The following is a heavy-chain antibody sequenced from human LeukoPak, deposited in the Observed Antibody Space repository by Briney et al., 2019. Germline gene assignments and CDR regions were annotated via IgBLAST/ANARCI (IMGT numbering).Heavy chain of an antibody. CDR3: AGGYYYDSSGYYRRYYFDY. V-gene: IGHV1-2*02. CDR1: GYTFTGYY. CDR2: INPNSGGT. Sequence: GASVKVSCKASGYTFTGYYMHWVRQAPGQGLEWMGWINPNSGGTNYAQKFQGRVTMTRDTSISTAYMELSRLRSDDTAVYYCAGGYYYDSSGYYRRYYFDYWGQGTLVTVSS. D-gene: IGHD3-22*01. J-gene: IGHJ4*02.